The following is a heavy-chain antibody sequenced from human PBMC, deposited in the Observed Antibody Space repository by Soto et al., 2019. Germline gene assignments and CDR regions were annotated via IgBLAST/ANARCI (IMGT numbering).Heavy chain of an antibody. J-gene: IGHJ5*02. D-gene: IGHD3-22*01. CDR3: ARHFRSYSGGYHWFDP. CDR2: IYYSGGT. V-gene: IGHV4-39*01. CDR1: GGSVSSGDYY. Sequence: QVQLQESGPGLVKPSETLSLTCTVSGGSVSSGDYYWVWIRQPPAKGLEWIGSIYYSGGTNQNPSLRSRVTISIDTAKNHFSLKMTSVTAADTAVYYCARHFRSYSGGYHWFDPWGQGTLVTVSS.